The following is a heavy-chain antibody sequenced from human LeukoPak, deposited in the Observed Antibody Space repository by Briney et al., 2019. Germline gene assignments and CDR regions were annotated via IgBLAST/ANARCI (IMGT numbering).Heavy chain of an antibody. D-gene: IGHD3-10*01. CDR2: IKQDGSEK. J-gene: IGHJ4*02. CDR1: GVMFPSYW. Sequence: GGSLRLSCAASGVMFPSYWMTWVRQAPGKGLEWVANIKQDGSEKYYVDSVKGRFTISRDNAKNSVYLQMNSLRAKDTAVYYCARRHHFGFLDSWGQGTLVTVSS. V-gene: IGHV3-7*04. CDR3: ARRHHFGFLDS.